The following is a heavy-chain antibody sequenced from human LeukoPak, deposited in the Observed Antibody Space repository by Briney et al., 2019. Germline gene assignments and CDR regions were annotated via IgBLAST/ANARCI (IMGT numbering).Heavy chain of an antibody. V-gene: IGHV1-46*01. D-gene: IGHD3-10*01. CDR2: INPSGGST. Sequence: ASVKVSCKASGGTFSSYAIGWVRQAPGQGLEWMGIINPSGGSTSYAQKFQGRVTMTRDTSTSTVYMELSSLRSEDTAVYYCARDPVLLWFGELSNSYYFDYWGQGTLVTVSS. CDR1: GGTFSSYA. CDR3: ARDPVLLWFGELSNSYYFDY. J-gene: IGHJ4*02.